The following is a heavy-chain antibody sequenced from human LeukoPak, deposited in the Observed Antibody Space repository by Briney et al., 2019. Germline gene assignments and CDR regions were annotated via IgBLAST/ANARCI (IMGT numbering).Heavy chain of an antibody. CDR1: GGSIRSYY. J-gene: IGHJ6*02. Sequence: SETLSLTCTVSGGSIRSYYWSWIRQPPGKGLEWIGYIYYSGSTNYNPSLKSRVTISVDTSKNQFSLKLSSVTAADTAVYYCANITGTTGDVWGQGTTVTVSS. CDR2: IYYSGST. V-gene: IGHV4-59*01. D-gene: IGHD1-7*01. CDR3: ANITGTTGDV.